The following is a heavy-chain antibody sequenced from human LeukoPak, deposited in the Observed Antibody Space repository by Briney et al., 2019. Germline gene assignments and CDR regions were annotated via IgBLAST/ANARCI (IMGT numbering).Heavy chain of an antibody. CDR1: GGSFSGYY. CDR2: INHSGST. J-gene: IGHJ4*02. CDR3: ARDRYYGSGSYYNPRRGYFDY. V-gene: IGHV4-34*01. D-gene: IGHD3-10*01. Sequence: SETLSLTCAVYGGSFSGYYWSWIRQPPGKELEWIGEINHSGSTNYNPSLKSRVTISVDTSKNQFSLKLSSVTAADTAVYYCARDRYYGSGSYYNPRRGYFDYWGQGTLVTVSS.